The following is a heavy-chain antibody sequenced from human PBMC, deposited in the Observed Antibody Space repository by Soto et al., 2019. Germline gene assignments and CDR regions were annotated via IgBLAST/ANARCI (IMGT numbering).Heavy chain of an antibody. Sequence: GGSLRLSCAASGFTFSNAWMSWVRQAPGKGLEWVGRIKSKTDGGTTDYAAPVKGRFTISRDDSKNTLYLQMNSLKTEDTAVYYCTTDYYGSGSYYPGYWGQGTLVTVSS. D-gene: IGHD3-10*01. V-gene: IGHV3-15*01. CDR1: GFTFSNAW. CDR2: IKSKTDGGTT. CDR3: TTDYYGSGSYYPGY. J-gene: IGHJ4*02.